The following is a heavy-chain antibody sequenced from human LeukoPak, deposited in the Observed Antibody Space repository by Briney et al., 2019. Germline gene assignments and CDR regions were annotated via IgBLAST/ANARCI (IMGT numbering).Heavy chain of an antibody. CDR3: ARDSRGSYFNY. CDR1: GGSISSYY. Sequence: PSETLSLTCTVSGGSISSYYWSWIRQPPGKGLEWIGYIYYSGSTNYNPSLKSRVTISVDTSKNQFSLKLSSVTAADTAVYYCARDSRGSYFNYWGQGTLVTVSS. V-gene: IGHV4-59*01. J-gene: IGHJ4*02. D-gene: IGHD1-26*01. CDR2: IYYSGST.